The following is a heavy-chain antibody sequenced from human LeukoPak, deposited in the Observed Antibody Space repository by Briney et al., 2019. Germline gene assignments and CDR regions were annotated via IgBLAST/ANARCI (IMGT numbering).Heavy chain of an antibody. Sequence: GGSLRLSCAASGFTVDSHYLSWVRQAPGKGLEWVSTIYTGGNTYYAASVKGRFTISRDFSKNTLYLQMNSLRAEDTAVYYCARGDDSGYYDYFDYWGQGTLVTVSS. D-gene: IGHD3-22*01. J-gene: IGHJ4*02. CDR2: IYTGGNT. V-gene: IGHV3-53*01. CDR1: GFTVDSHY. CDR3: ARGDDSGYYDYFDY.